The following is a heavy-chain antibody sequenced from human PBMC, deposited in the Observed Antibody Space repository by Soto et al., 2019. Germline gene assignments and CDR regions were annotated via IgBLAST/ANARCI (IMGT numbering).Heavy chain of an antibody. V-gene: IGHV4-59*01. D-gene: IGHD1-1*01. CDR1: CGSISSYY. J-gene: IGHJ5*02. Sequence: SETLSLTCTVSCGSISSYYWSWIRQPPGKGLEWIGYIYYSGSTNYNPSLKSRVTISVDTSKNQFSLKLSSVTAADTAVYYCAGYNWNVPWLDPRGQGTLVTVSS. CDR2: IYYSGST. CDR3: AGYNWNVPWLDP.